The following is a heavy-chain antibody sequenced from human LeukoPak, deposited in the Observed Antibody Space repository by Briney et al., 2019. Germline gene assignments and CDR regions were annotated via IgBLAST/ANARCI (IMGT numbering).Heavy chain of an antibody. CDR3: ARRMGDAFDI. Sequence: SVKVSCKASGGTFSSYAISWVRQAPGQGLEWMGGIIPIFGTANYAQKFQGRVTITTDESASTAYMELSSLRSEDTAVYYCARRMGDAFDIWGQGTMVTVSS. CDR2: IIPIFGTA. CDR1: GGTFSSYA. J-gene: IGHJ3*02. V-gene: IGHV1-69*05.